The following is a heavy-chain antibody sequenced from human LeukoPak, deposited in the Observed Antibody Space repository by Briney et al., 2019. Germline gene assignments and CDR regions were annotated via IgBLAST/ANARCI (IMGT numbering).Heavy chain of an antibody. CDR1: GFTLSSYE. CDR3: AGEMATTSLDAFDY. J-gene: IGHJ4*02. CDR2: MSSSGNSK. D-gene: IGHD5-24*01. Sequence: GGSLRLSCAASGFTLSSYEMNWVRQAPGKGLEWVSYMSSSGNSKHYADSVKGRFTISRDNAKNSLYLQMNSLRAEDTAVYYCAGEMATTSLDAFDYWGQGTLVTVSS. V-gene: IGHV3-48*03.